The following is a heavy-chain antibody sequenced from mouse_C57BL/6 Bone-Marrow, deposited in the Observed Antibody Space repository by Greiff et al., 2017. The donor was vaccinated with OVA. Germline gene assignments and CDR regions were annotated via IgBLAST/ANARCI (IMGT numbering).Heavy chain of an antibody. V-gene: IGHV5-6*01. J-gene: IGHJ2*01. CDR2: ISSGGGYT. Sequence: EVKLVESGGDLVKPGGSLKLSCAASGFTFSSYGMSWVRQTPDKRLEWVATISSGGGYTYYPDSVKGRFTISRDNAKNTLYLQMSSLKSEDTAMYYCARHPITTVVALPPDDWGQGTTLTVSS. CDR1: GFTFSSYG. D-gene: IGHD1-1*01. CDR3: ARHPITTVVALPPDD.